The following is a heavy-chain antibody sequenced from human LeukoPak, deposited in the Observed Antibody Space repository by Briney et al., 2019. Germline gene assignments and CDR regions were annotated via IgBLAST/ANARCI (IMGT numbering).Heavy chain of an antibody. CDR2: ISAYNGNT. Sequence: GASMKVSCKASGYTFTSYGISWVRQAPGQGLEWMGWISAYNGNTNYAQKLQGRVTMTTDTSTSTAYMELRSLRSDDTAVYYCARATFTISIPDAFDIWGQGTMVTVSS. J-gene: IGHJ3*02. CDR3: ARATFTISIPDAFDI. CDR1: GYTFTSYG. V-gene: IGHV1-18*01. D-gene: IGHD3-9*01.